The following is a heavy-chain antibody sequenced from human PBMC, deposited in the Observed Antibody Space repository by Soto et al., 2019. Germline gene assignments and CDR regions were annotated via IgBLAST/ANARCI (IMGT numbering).Heavy chain of an antibody. CDR1: GGSISSSSYY. Sequence: SETLSLTCTVSGGSISSSSYYWGWIRQPPGKGLEWIGSIYYSGSTYYNPSLKSRVTISVDPSKNQFSLKLSSVTAADTAVYHCARSKRGYSFGNGFDYWGLGTLVTVSS. J-gene: IGHJ4*02. V-gene: IGHV4-39*07. CDR3: ARSKRGYSFGNGFDY. CDR2: IYYSGST. D-gene: IGHD5-18*01.